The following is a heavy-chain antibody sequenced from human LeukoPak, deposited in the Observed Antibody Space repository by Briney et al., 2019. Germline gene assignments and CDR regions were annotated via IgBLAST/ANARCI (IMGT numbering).Heavy chain of an antibody. CDR3: VKDLRAASAGWDLRGLDY. V-gene: IGHV3-64D*06. J-gene: IGHJ4*02. Sequence: GGSLRLSCSSSGFTFSSYAMHCVRQAPGKGLEYVSAISGSGGTTYYADSVKGRFTISRDNSKDTLFLQMSSLRGEDTAAYYCVKDLRAASAGWDLRGLDYWGQGTLVTVSS. CDR2: ISGSGGTT. CDR1: GFTFSSYA. D-gene: IGHD2-15*01.